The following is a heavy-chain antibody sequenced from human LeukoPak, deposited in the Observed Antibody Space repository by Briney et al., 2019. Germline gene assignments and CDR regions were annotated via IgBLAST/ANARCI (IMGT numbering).Heavy chain of an antibody. D-gene: IGHD1-1*01. J-gene: IGHJ5*02. Sequence: ASVKVSCKASGYTFTGYYMHWERQAPGQGLEWMGWINPNSGGTNYAQKFQGKVTMTRDTSISTAYMELSRLRSDGTAVYYCAREWAIASTTPSWFDPWGQGTLVTVSS. CDR2: INPNSGGT. V-gene: IGHV1-2*02. CDR3: AREWAIASTTPSWFDP. CDR1: GYTFTGYY.